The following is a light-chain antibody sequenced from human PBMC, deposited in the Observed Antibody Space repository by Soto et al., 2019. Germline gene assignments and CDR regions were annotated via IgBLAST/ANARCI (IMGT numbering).Light chain of an antibody. Sequence: QSVLTQPASVSGSPGPSITISCTGTSSDVGGYNYVSWYQQHPGKAPKLMIYDVSNRPSGVSNRFSGSKSGNTASLTISGLQAEDEADYYCSSYTSSSDVVFGGGTKLTVL. CDR2: DVS. V-gene: IGLV2-14*01. CDR1: SSDVGGYNY. J-gene: IGLJ2*01. CDR3: SSYTSSSDVV.